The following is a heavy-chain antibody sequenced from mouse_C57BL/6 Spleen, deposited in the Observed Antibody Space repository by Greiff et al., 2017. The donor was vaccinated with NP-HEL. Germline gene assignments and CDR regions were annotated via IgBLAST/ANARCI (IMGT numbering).Heavy chain of an antibody. CDR1: GYTFTSYG. CDR3: ARAETAQAYYAMDY. D-gene: IGHD3-2*02. Sequence: VQLQQSGAELARPGASVKLSCKASGYTFTSYGISWVKQRTGQGLEWIGEIYPRSGNTYYNEKFKGKATLTADKSSSTADMELRSLTSEDSAVYFWARAETAQAYYAMDYWGQGTSVTVAS. J-gene: IGHJ4*01. CDR2: IYPRSGNT. V-gene: IGHV1-81*01.